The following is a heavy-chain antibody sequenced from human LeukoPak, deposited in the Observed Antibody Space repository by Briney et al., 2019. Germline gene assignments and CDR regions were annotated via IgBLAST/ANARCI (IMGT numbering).Heavy chain of an antibody. Sequence: SETLSLTXTVSGGSISSHYWSWIRQSPGKGLEWIGEISHSGSTNYNPSLKSRVTISVDTSKNQFSLKLSSVTAADTAVYYCARGLILRYCSSTSCPKTLDYWGQGTLVTVSS. D-gene: IGHD2-2*01. CDR3: ARGLILRYCSSTSCPKTLDY. V-gene: IGHV4-34*01. CDR2: ISHSGST. J-gene: IGHJ4*02. CDR1: GGSISSHY.